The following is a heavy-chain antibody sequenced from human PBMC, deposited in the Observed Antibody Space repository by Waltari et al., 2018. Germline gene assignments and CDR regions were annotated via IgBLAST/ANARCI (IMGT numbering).Heavy chain of an antibody. V-gene: IGHV3-74*01. CDR1: GFTFITSW. CDR2: IVGDGSST. J-gene: IGHJ3*02. Sequence: EVQLVESGGDLVQPGGSLRLSCAASGFTFITSWMHWVRRAPGTGLLWVSRIVGDGSSTAYTDSVKGRFTISRDNARNTLYLQMNSLRAEDTAVYYCARDWGSGAFDIWGQGTMVTVSS. D-gene: IGHD3-16*01. CDR3: ARDWGSGAFDI.